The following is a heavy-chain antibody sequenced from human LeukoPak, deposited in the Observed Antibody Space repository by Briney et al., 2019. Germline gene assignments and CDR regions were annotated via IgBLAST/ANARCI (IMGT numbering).Heavy chain of an antibody. J-gene: IGHJ5*02. V-gene: IGHV1-8*01. CDR2: MNPNSGNT. CDR3: ARDYYDSSGYSP. D-gene: IGHD3-22*01. CDR1: GYPFTIYV. Sequence: ASVKVSCKASGYPFTIYVINWVRQPTGQGLGGMGWMNPNSGNTGYAQKFQGRVTMTRNTSISTAYMELSSLRSEGTAVYYCARDYYDSSGYSPWGQGTLVTVSS.